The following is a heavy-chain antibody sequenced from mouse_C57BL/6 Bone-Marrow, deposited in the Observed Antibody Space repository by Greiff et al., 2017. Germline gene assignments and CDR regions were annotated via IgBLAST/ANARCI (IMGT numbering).Heavy chain of an antibody. V-gene: IGHV1-55*01. J-gene: IGHJ4*01. CDR3: ARMGDWDQKDYAMDY. Sequence: QVQLQQPGAELVKPGASVKMSCKASGYTFTSYWITWVKQRPGQGLEWIGDIYPGSGSTNYNEKFKSKATLTVDTSSSTAYMQLSSLTSEYSAVYYCARMGDWDQKDYAMDYWGQGTSVTVSS. CDR2: IYPGSGST. CDR1: GYTFTSYW. D-gene: IGHD4-1*01.